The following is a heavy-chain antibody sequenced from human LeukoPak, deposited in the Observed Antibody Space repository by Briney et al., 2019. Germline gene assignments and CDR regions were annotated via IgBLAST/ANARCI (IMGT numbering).Heavy chain of an antibody. CDR1: GFTFSSYS. D-gene: IGHD2-15*01. Sequence: GGSLRLSCAASGFTFSSYSMNWVRQAPGKGLEWVSSISSSSSYIYYANSVKGRFTISRDNAKNSLYLQMNSLRAEDTAVYYCARIPYCSGGSCADYWGQGTLVTVSS. CDR2: ISSSSSYI. J-gene: IGHJ4*02. V-gene: IGHV3-21*01. CDR3: ARIPYCSGGSCADY.